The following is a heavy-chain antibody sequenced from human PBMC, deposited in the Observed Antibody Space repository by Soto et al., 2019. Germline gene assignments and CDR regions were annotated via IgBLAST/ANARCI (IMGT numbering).Heavy chain of an antibody. CDR3: ARAQSHNWFDP. V-gene: IGHV4-30-2*01. CDR1: GGSIGGVGYS. J-gene: IGHJ5*02. CDR2: IYHSGST. Sequence: PSETLSLTCAVSGGSIGGVGYSWSWIRQPPGGGLEWIGYIYHSGSTYYNPSLKSRVTISVDRSKNQFSLKLSSVTAADTAVYYCARAQSHNWFDPWGQGTLVTVSS.